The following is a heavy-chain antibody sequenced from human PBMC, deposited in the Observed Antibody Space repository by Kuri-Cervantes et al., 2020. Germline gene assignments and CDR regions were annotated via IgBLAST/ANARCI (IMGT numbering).Heavy chain of an antibody. CDR3: ARDQGTSPYDY. D-gene: IGHD2-2*01. CDR2: ISYDGSNK. CDR1: GFTVSSNY. V-gene: IGHV3-30-3*01. Sequence: GESLKISCAASGFTVSSNYMSWVRQAPGKGLEWVAVISYDGSNKYYADSVKGRFTISRDNSKNTLYLQMNSLRAEDTAVYYCARDQGTSPYDYWGQGTLVTVSS. J-gene: IGHJ4*02.